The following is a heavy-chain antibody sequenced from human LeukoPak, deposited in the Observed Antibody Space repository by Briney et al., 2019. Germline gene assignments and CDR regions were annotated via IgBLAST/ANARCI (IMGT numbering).Heavy chain of an antibody. CDR1: GYTFTCYY. V-gene: IGHV1-2*02. J-gene: IGHJ4*02. CDR2: INPNSGGT. Sequence: ASVTVSFKASGYTFTCYYMHWVRQAPGQGIEWMGWINPNSGGTNYAQKFQGRVTMTRDTSSSTAYMELSRLRSDDTAVYYCARAAPPGIVVVMVHWGQGTLVTVSS. D-gene: IGHD3-22*01. CDR3: ARAAPPGIVVVMVH.